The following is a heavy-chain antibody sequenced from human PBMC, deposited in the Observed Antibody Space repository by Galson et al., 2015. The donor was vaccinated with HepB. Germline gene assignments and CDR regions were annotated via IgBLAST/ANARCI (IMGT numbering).Heavy chain of an antibody. D-gene: IGHD3-22*01. V-gene: IGHV1-8*01. J-gene: IGHJ4*02. CDR1: GYTFTSYD. Sequence: SVKVSCKASGYTFTSYDINWVRRATGQGLKWMGWMNPNSGNTGYAQKFQGRVTMTRNTSISAAYMELSSLRSEDTAVYYCARGTYYYDSSGYYYFDYWGQGTLVTVSS. CDR3: ARGTYYYDSSGYYYFDY. CDR2: MNPNSGNT.